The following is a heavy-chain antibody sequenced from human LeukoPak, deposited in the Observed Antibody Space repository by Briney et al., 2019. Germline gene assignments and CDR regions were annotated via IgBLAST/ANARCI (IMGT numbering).Heavy chain of an antibody. CDR1: GFIVSNNY. J-gene: IGHJ4*02. Sequence: GGSLRLSCAASGFIVSNNYMTWVRQAPGKGLEWVSIIYPGDSTFYADSVKGRFSISRHNSKNTLYLQMSSLRTEDTAIYYCARGNYGRSGFDYWGQGTLVTVSS. CDR2: IYPGDST. CDR3: ARGNYGRSGFDY. V-gene: IGHV3-53*04. D-gene: IGHD3-10*01.